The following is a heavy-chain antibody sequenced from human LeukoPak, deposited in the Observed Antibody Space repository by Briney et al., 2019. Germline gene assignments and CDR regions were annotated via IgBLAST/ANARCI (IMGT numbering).Heavy chain of an antibody. CDR2: MYSGGSEI. Sequence: GGSLRLSCEASGFTFRNSWMTWVRQAPGKGLEWVASMYSGGSEIRYVDSVEGRFTISRDNAKNSLYLQMYSLRAEDTAVFYCARAVHPGGAFDIWGQGTMVTVSS. D-gene: IGHD4-23*01. CDR3: ARAVHPGGAFDI. CDR1: GFTFRNSW. V-gene: IGHV3-7*01. J-gene: IGHJ3*02.